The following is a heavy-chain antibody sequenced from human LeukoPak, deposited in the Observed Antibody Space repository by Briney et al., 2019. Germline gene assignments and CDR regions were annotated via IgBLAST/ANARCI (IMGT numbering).Heavy chain of an antibody. CDR1: GFTVDRYG. J-gene: IGHJ4*02. V-gene: IGHV3-20*04. Sequence: RPGGSLRLSCAASGFTVDRYGMSWVRQIPGKGLEWVSSIDWQDDITDYADSVRGRSTISKDNAKNSLYLQMNSLRAEDTAVYYCARGGLYSSSWDFYFDYRGQGTLVTVSS. D-gene: IGHD6-13*01. CDR2: IDWQDDIT. CDR3: ARGGLYSSSWDFYFDY.